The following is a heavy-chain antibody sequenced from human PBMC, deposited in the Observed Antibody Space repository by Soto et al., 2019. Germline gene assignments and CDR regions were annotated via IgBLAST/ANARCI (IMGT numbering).Heavy chain of an antibody. Sequence: ASVKVSCKASGGTFSSYAISWVRQAPGQGLEWMGGIIPIFGTANYAQKFQGRVTITADESTSTAYMELSGLRSEDTAVYYCARATVEYSSSSVGYFDYWGQGTLVTVSS. D-gene: IGHD6-6*01. CDR1: GGTFSSYA. V-gene: IGHV1-69*13. CDR3: ARATVEYSSSSVGYFDY. J-gene: IGHJ4*02. CDR2: IIPIFGTA.